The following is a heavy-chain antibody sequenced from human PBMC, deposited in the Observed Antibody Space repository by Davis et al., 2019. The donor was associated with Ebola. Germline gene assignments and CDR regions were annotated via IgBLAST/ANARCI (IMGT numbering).Heavy chain of an antibody. CDR3: AKSSAAVAGTQAYFGMDV. Sequence: GGSLRLSCAASGLTLSSNGMHWVRQAPGKGLEWVAFMRYDGINKYYADSVRGRFTISRDNSKNTLYLQVNSLRGEDTSVYYCAKSSAAVAGTQAYFGMDVWGQGTTVTVSS. V-gene: IGHV3-30*02. J-gene: IGHJ6*02. D-gene: IGHD6-19*01. CDR1: GLTLSSNG. CDR2: MRYDGINK.